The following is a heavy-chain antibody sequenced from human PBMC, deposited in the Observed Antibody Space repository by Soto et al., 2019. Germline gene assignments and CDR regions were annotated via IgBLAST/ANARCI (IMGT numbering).Heavy chain of an antibody. V-gene: IGHV4-30-2*01. J-gene: IGHJ6*02. CDR3: ARGGYDFWSGPRMDV. CDR2: IYHSGST. Sequence: TLSLTCAVSGGSISSGGYSWSWIRQPPGKGLEWIGYIYHSGSTYYNPSLKSRVTISVDRSKNQFSLKLSSVTAADTAVYYCARGGYDFWSGPRMDVWGQGTTVTVSS. CDR1: GGSISSGGYS. D-gene: IGHD3-3*01.